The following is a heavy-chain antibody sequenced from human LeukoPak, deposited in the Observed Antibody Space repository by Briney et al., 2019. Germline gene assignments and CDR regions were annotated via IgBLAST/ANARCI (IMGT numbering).Heavy chain of an antibody. D-gene: IGHD4-17*01. J-gene: IGHJ4*02. V-gene: IGHV3-21*01. Sequence: PGGSLRPSCAASGFTFSSYSMNWVRQAPGKGLEWVSSISSSSSYIYYADSVKGRFTISRDNAKNSLYLQMNSLRAEDTAVYYCARDLMTTVTTVDYWGQGTLVTVSS. CDR1: GFTFSSYS. CDR3: ARDLMTTVTTVDY. CDR2: ISSSSSYI.